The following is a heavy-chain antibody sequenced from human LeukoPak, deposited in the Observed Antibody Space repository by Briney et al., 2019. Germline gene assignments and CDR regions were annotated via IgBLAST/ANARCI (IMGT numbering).Heavy chain of an antibody. V-gene: IGHV3-21*04. D-gene: IGHD1-26*01. J-gene: IGHJ5*02. Sequence: GGSLRLSCAASGFTFSSYNMNWVRQAPGKGLEWVSSISSSSNYRYYADSMKGRFTISRDNAKNSLYLQMNSLRAEDTAVYYCARVVRYSSDNWFDPWGQGTLVTVSS. CDR2: ISSSSNYR. CDR1: GFTFSSYN. CDR3: ARVVRYSSDNWFDP.